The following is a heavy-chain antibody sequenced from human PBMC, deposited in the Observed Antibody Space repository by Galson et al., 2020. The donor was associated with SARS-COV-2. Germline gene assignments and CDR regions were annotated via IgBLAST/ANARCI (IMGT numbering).Heavy chain of an antibody. Sequence: KIGESLKISCKGSGDSFRKYWIAWVRQVPGKGLEWMGIIYPDDSDTKYSPSFQGQVTISVDKSISTAFLQWSGLTASDTAVYYCARRSRQQGLGWCFDLWGRGTLVTVSS. J-gene: IGHJ2*01. CDR2: IYPDDSDT. D-gene: IGHD6-13*01. V-gene: IGHV5-51*01. CDR3: ARRSRQQGLGWCFDL. CDR1: GDSFRKYW.